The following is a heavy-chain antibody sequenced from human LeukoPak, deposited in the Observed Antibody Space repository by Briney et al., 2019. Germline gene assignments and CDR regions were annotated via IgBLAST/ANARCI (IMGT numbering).Heavy chain of an antibody. CDR1: GFTFDDYA. Sequence: PGGSLRLSCAASGFTFDDYAMHWVRQAPGKGLEWVSGISWNSGSIGYADSVKGRFTISRDNAKNSLYLQMNSLRAEDTALYYCAKDNREGYGSASFDYWGQGTLVTVSS. D-gene: IGHD3-10*01. J-gene: IGHJ4*02. CDR3: AKDNREGYGSASFDY. V-gene: IGHV3-9*01. CDR2: ISWNSGSI.